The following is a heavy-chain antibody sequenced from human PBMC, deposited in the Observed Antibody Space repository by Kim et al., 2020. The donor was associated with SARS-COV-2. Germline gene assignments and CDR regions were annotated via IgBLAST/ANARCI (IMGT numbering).Heavy chain of an antibody. J-gene: IGHJ4*02. CDR3: TNLIEY. CDR2: KNDGSIT. V-gene: IGHV3-74*01. Sequence: KNDGSITDYADSVKGRFTVSRDNAKNTLYLQMNSLRPKDTAVYYCTNLIEYWGQGILVTVAS.